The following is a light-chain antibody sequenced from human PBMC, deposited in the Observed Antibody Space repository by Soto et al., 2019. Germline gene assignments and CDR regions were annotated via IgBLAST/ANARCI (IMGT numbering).Light chain of an antibody. Sequence: EIVLTQSPGTQSLSPGERATLSCRASQSVMSNYVAWYHQKPGQAPRLLISGASTRAAGIPDRFSGSGSGTDFTLTISSLEPEDSAVYYCQQRSNWPSITFGQGTRLEIK. V-gene: IGKV3D-20*02. CDR1: QSVMSNY. J-gene: IGKJ5*01. CDR2: GAS. CDR3: QQRSNWPSIT.